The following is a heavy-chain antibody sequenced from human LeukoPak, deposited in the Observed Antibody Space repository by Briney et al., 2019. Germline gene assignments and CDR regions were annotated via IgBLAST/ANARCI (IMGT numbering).Heavy chain of an antibody. CDR3: AKVSAWAMVGATHFDY. J-gene: IGHJ4*02. CDR1: GFTFSSYA. D-gene: IGHD1-26*01. Sequence: GGSLRLSCAASGFTFSSYAMSWVRQAPGKGLEWVSSISGNSGSTYYADSVKGRFTISRDNSKNTVYLQMNSLRAEDTAVYYCAKVSAWAMVGATHFDYWGQGTLVTVSS. CDR2: ISGNSGST. V-gene: IGHV3-23*01.